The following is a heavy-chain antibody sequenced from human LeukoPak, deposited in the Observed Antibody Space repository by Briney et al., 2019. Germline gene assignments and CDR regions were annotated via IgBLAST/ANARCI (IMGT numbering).Heavy chain of an antibody. CDR1: GFTFSNYD. Sequence: PGGSLPLSCADSGFTFSNYDMSWVRQAPGKGLEWVSTISSSGGSTYYADSVKGRFTISRDNSKNTLFLQMSSLRAEDTAVYYCVKAGLIAAAGTFCFDSWGRGTLVTVSS. J-gene: IGHJ5*01. CDR3: VKAGLIAAAGTFCFDS. V-gene: IGHV3-23*01. D-gene: IGHD6-13*01. CDR2: ISSSGGST.